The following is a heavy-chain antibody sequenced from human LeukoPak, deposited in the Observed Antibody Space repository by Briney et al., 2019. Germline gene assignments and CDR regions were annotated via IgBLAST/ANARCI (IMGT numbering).Heavy chain of an antibody. D-gene: IGHD6-19*01. CDR1: GFTFSSYG. CDR3: ARDMEQWLVQDLYFDL. J-gene: IGHJ2*01. V-gene: IGHV3-33*01. Sequence: GGSPRLSCAASGFTFSSYGMHWVRQAPGKGLEWVAVIGYDGRNKYYADSVKGRFIISRDNSKNTLYLQMNILRAEDTAVYYCARDMEQWLVQDLYFDLWGRGTLVTVSS. CDR2: IGYDGRNK.